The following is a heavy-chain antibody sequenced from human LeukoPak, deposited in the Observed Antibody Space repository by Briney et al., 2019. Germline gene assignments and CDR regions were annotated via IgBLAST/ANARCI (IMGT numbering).Heavy chain of an antibody. Sequence: PGGSLRLSCAASGFTVSSNYMSWVRQAPGKGLEWVSVIYSGGSTYYADSVKGRFTISRHNSKNTLYLQMNSLRAEDTAVYYCAKLLGGSCYSVSDYWGQGTLVTVSS. CDR3: AKLLGGSCYSVSDY. V-gene: IGHV3-53*01. CDR1: GFTVSSNY. J-gene: IGHJ4*02. D-gene: IGHD2-15*01. CDR2: IYSGGST.